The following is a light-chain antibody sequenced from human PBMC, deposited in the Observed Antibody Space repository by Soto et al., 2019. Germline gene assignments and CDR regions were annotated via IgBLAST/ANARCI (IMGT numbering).Light chain of an antibody. CDR2: GNS. Sequence: QSVLTQPPSVSGAPGQRVTISCTGSSSNIGANYDVHWYQQFPGTAPKLLIYGNSNRPSGVPDRFSGSKSGTSASLAITGLQAEDEADYYCQSYDSSLSGYVFGTGTKANVL. CDR3: QSYDSSLSGYV. V-gene: IGLV1-40*01. J-gene: IGLJ1*01. CDR1: SSNIGANYD.